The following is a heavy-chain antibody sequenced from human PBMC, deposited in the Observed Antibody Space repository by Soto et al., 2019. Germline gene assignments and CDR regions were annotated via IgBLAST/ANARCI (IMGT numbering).Heavy chain of an antibody. D-gene: IGHD3-16*01. CDR1: GGTFNSYT. J-gene: IGHJ4*02. CDR2: IIPTIGIV. Sequence: QVQLVQSGAEVKKPGSSVKVSCKTSGGTFNSYTLTWVRQAPGQGLEWMGRIIPTIGIVYYGQKFQGRVTITADTSTATDYMELSSLRPEDTAMYFCARDLGRYDRWGKREYWGQGTQITVSS. CDR3: ARDLGRYDRWGKREY. V-gene: IGHV1-69*08.